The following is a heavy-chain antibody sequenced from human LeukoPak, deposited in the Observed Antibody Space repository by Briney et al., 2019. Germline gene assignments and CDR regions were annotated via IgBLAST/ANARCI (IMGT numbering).Heavy chain of an antibody. Sequence: GGFLRLSCAASGFTFRTYGMNWVRQAPGKGLEWISYINSNSDTVHYSNSVEGRFTISRDNAKNSLYLQMNSLRAVDTAMYYCARDTRGESDYWGHGTLVTVSS. CDR2: INSNSDTV. CDR3: ARDTRGESDY. V-gene: IGHV3-48*04. J-gene: IGHJ4*01. D-gene: IGHD2-2*01. CDR1: GFTFRTYG.